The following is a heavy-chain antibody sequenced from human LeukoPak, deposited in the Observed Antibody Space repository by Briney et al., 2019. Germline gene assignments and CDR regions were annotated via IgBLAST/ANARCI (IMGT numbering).Heavy chain of an antibody. D-gene: IGHD6-6*01. CDR2: IYYTGSS. J-gene: IGHJ4*02. V-gene: IGHV4-39*07. CDR1: GGSISSFLYY. CDR3: ARGGIAARPFDY. Sequence: SETLSLTCTVSGGSISSFLYYWGWLRQPPGKGLEWIGNIYYTGSSYYNPSLKSRVTISVDTSKNQFSLKLSSVTAADTAVYYCARGGIAARPFDYWGQGTLVTVSS.